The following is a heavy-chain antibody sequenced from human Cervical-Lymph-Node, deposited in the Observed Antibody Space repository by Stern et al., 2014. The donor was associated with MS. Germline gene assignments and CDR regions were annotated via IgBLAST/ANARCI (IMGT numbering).Heavy chain of an antibody. CDR2: IGTAGDT. D-gene: IGHD3-10*01. V-gene: IGHV3-13*01. CDR3: ARDGFGGSRYYGMDV. J-gene: IGHJ6*02. CDR1: GFTFSSHA. Sequence: EVQLVDSGGGLVQPGGSLRLSCAASGFTFSSHAMHWVRQVPGKGLEWVSSIGTAGDTYYPGSVKGRFTISREDAKKSLYLQMSSLRVGDTAVYYCARDGFGGSRYYGMDVWGQGTTVTVSS.